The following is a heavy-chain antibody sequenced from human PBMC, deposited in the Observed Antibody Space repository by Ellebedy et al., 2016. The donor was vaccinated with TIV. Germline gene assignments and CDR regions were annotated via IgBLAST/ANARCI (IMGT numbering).Heavy chain of an antibody. D-gene: IGHD2-8*01. CDR2: INPGDSDT. Sequence: GESLKISCKGSGYNFTNYWIAWVRQMPGKGLEWMGIINPGDSDTRYSPSFQGQVTISADKSISTAYLQWSSLKASDTAMYYCARFRVPEDCTNGVFDGYFDYWGQGTLVTVSS. CDR3: ARFRVPEDCTNGVFDGYFDY. J-gene: IGHJ4*02. CDR1: GYNFTNYW. V-gene: IGHV5-51*01.